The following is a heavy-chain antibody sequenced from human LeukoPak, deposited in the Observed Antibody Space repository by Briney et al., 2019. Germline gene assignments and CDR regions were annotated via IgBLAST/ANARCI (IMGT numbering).Heavy chain of an antibody. CDR2: IRYDGSNK. J-gene: IGHJ4*02. D-gene: IGHD6-13*01. Sequence: SCKASGGTFSSYGMHWVRQAPGKGLEWVAFIRYDGSNKYYADSVKGRFTISRDNSKNTLYLQMNSLRAEDTAVYYCAKDQTGIAAAGKNFDYWGQGTLVTVSS. CDR3: AKDQTGIAAAGKNFDY. V-gene: IGHV3-30*02. CDR1: GGTFSSYG.